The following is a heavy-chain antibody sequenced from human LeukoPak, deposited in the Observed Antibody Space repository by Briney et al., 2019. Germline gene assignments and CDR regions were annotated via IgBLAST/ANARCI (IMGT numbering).Heavy chain of an antibody. CDR3: ARDRGGYCSGGSCYSLQH. CDR2: IWYDGSNK. V-gene: IGHV3-33*01. Sequence: GGSLRLSCAASGFTFSSYGMHWVRQAPGKGLEWVAVIWYDGSNKYYADFVKGRFTISRDNSKNTLYLQMNSLRAEDTAVYYCARDRGGYCSGGSCYSLQHWGQGTLVTVSS. CDR1: GFTFSSYG. J-gene: IGHJ1*01. D-gene: IGHD2-15*01.